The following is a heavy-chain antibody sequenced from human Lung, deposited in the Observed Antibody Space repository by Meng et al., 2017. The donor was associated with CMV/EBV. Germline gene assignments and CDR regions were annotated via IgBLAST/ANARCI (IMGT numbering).Heavy chain of an antibody. D-gene: IGHD3-10*01. J-gene: IGHJ4*02. CDR3: ARPIEGIRETLDY. CDR1: GFTVTRNW. Sequence: GVLRLSCAASGFTVTRNWMTWVRQAPGKGLEWVANINEDGTDKNYLDSVKGRFTISRDNVKKSVYLQMNTLRGEDTAVYYCARPIEGIRETLDYWGQGTLVTVSS. V-gene: IGHV3-7*01. CDR2: INEDGTDK.